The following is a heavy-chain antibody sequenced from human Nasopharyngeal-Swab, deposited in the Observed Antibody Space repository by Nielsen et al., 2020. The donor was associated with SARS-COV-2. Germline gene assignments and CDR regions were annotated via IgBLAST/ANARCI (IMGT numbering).Heavy chain of an antibody. D-gene: IGHD1-1*01. CDR3: AKPDKGTHDY. CDR2: ISGSGGST. J-gene: IGHJ4*02. V-gene: IGHV3-23*01. CDR1: GFTFSSYA. Sequence: GGSLRLSCAASGFTFSSYAMSWVRQAPGEGLEWVSAISGSGGSTYYADSVKGRFTIPRDNSKNTLYLQMNSLRAEDTAVYYCAKPDKGTHDYWGQGTLVTVSS.